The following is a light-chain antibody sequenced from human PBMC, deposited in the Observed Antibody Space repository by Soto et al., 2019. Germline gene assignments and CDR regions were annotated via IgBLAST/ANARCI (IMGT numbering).Light chain of an antibody. CDR2: DAS. J-gene: IGKJ3*01. Sequence: DIQMTQSPSTLSASVGDRVTITCRASQSISSWLAWYQQKPGKAPMLLIYDASSLESGVPSRFSGSGSGTEFTLTISSLQPDDFATYYCQQYNSYPFTFGPGTKVDIK. CDR1: QSISSW. V-gene: IGKV1-5*01. CDR3: QQYNSYPFT.